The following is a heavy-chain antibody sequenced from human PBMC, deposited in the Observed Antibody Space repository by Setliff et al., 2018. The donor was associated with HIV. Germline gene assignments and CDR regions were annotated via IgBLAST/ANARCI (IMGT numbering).Heavy chain of an antibody. J-gene: IGHJ3*02. CDR3: ASRASHGAFDM. CDR2: IIWNSVGI. Sequence: GGSLRLSCAASGFTFNTYWMHWVRQAPGKGLEWVSGIIWNSVGIAYADPVKGRFTISRDNAKNSLYLQMNSLRAEDTALYYCASRASHGAFDMWGQGTMVTVSS. CDR1: GFTFNTYW. V-gene: IGHV3-9*01.